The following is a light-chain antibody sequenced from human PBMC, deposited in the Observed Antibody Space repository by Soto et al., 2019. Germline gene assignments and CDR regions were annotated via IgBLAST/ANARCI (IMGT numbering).Light chain of an antibody. V-gene: IGLV1-40*01. Sequence: QSVLTQPPSVSGAPGQRVTISCTGSSSNIGAGYDVNWYQQLPGTVPRLLIYESNIRPSGVPDRFSGSKSDTSASLAITGLRTEDEADYYCQSFDSSLTVWMFGGGTKLTVL. CDR2: ESN. CDR1: SSNIGAGYD. J-gene: IGLJ3*02. CDR3: QSFDSSLTVWM.